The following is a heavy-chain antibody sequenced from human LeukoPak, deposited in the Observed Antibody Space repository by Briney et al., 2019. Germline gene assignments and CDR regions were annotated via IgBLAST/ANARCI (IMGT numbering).Heavy chain of an antibody. CDR1: GASISSYY. CDR3: AKDWELGS. D-gene: IGHD1-26*01. J-gene: IGHJ5*02. Sequence: PSETLSLICSVSGASISSYYWNWIRQPPGKGLEWIGNIYIRGSTNYNPSLESRVTISLDTSKDQFSLKLTSVTAADTAFYYCAKDWELGSWGQGTLVTVSS. CDR2: IYIRGST. V-gene: IGHV4-59*01.